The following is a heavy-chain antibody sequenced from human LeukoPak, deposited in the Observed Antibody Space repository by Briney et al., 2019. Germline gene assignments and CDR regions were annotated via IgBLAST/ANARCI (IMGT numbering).Heavy chain of an antibody. J-gene: IGHJ4*02. Sequence: NPSETLSLTCTVSGGSISSRSYYWGWIRQPPRKGLEWIGSIYSSGSTYYNPSLKSRVTISVDASKNQFSLKLSSVTAADTAVYYCARAQWLGFDYWGQGTLVTVSS. D-gene: IGHD6-19*01. CDR3: ARAQWLGFDY. V-gene: IGHV4-39*07. CDR2: IYSSGST. CDR1: GGSISSRSYY.